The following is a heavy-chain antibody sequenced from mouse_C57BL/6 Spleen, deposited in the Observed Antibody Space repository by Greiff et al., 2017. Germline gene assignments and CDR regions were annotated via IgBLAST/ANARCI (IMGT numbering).Heavy chain of an antibody. D-gene: IGHD2-1*01. CDR2: IYPGDGDT. Sequence: VQLQQSGPELVKPGASVKISCKASGYAFSSSWMNWVKQRPGKGLEWIGRIYPGDGDTNYNGKFKGKATLTADKSSSTAYMQLSSLTSEDSAVYFCARIYYGNYDYFDYGGQGTTLTVSS. V-gene: IGHV1-82*01. CDR1: GYAFSSSW. J-gene: IGHJ2*01. CDR3: ARIYYGNYDYFDY.